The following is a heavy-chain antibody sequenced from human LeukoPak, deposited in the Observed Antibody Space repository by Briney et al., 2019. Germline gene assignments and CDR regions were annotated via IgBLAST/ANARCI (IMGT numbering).Heavy chain of an antibody. V-gene: IGHV4-30-2*01. D-gene: IGHD2-2*03. Sequence: SETLSLTCTVSGGSISSGGYYWSWIRQPPGKGLEWIGYIYHSGSTYYNPSLKSRVTISVDRSKNQFSLKLSSVTAADTAVYYCAREWINDAFDIWGQGTMVTVSS. CDR3: AREWINDAFDI. CDR2: IYHSGST. CDR1: GGSISSGGYY. J-gene: IGHJ3*02.